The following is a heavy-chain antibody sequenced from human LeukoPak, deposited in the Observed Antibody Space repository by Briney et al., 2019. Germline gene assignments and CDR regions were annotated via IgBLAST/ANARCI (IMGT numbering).Heavy chain of an antibody. V-gene: IGHV1-8*02. CDR2: MNPNNGNT. CDR1: GYTFTGYF. CDR3: ARLHWESGGIYFYYYMDV. Sequence: GASVKVSCKTSGYTFTGYFLHWVRQAPGQGLEWMASMNPNNGNTAYARKFQGRVTMTRNTSIGTAYLELSALRSEDTAVYYCARLHWESGGIYFYYYMDVWGKGTTVTVSS. J-gene: IGHJ6*03. D-gene: IGHD3-16*01.